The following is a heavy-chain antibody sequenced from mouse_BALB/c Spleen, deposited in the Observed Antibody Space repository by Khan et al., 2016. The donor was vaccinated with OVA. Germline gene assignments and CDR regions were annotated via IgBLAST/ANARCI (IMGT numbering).Heavy chain of an antibody. Sequence: QIQLVQSGPELKKPGETVRISCKASGYTFTTAGIQWVQKMPGKGLKWIGWINTHSGVPKYAEDFKGRFAFSLEISVNTAYLQITNLKNEDTATYFWARGGAAYYRNDEGAMDYWGQGTPVTVS. CDR3: ARGGAAYYRNDEGAMDY. J-gene: IGHJ4*01. V-gene: IGHV9-4*02. CDR2: INTHSGVP. D-gene: IGHD2-14*01. CDR1: GYTFTTAG.